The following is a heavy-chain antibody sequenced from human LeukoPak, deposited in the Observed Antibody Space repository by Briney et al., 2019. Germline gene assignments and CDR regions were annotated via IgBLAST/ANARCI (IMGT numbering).Heavy chain of an antibody. D-gene: IGHD5-12*01. V-gene: IGHV3-20*04. J-gene: IGHJ6*03. CDR3: GRVHCSTNSCYDYYDYYMDV. CDR1: GFKFDDYS. CDR2: INWDGAST. Sequence: PGGSLRLPCVASGFKFDDYSMNWVRHVPGKGLEWVAGINWDGASTGYRDSMKGRFTISRDNGKNSLYLQMSGLRVDDTAVYYCGRVHCSTNSCYDYYDYYMDVSGKGTTVTVSS.